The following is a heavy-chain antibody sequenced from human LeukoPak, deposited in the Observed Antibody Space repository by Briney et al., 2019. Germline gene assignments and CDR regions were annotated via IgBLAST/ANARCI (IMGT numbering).Heavy chain of an antibody. CDR2: INTNTGNP. CDR1: GYIFTDYY. V-gene: IGHV7-4-1*02. J-gene: IGHJ4*02. D-gene: IGHD4-11*01. Sequence: ASVKVSCKASGYIFTDYYMHWVRQAPGQGLEWMGWINTNTGNPTYAQGFTGRFVFSLDTSVSTTYLQISSLKAEDTAVYYCARGLSHSADYWGQGTLVTVSS. CDR3: ARGLSHSADY.